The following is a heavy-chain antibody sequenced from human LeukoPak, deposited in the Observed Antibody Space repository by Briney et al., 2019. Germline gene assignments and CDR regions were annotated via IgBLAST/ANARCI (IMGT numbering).Heavy chain of an antibody. Sequence: PGGSLRLSCAASGFTFKKYDATWVRQAPGKGLEWVSGIRASGGATYYADSVKGRFTISRDNSKNTLYLQMNSLRAEDTAVYYCANSGYDSSGYYSSTRYWGQGTLVTVSS. CDR1: GFTFKKYD. D-gene: IGHD3-22*01. CDR2: IRASGGAT. J-gene: IGHJ4*02. CDR3: ANSGYDSSGYYSSTRY. V-gene: IGHV3-23*01.